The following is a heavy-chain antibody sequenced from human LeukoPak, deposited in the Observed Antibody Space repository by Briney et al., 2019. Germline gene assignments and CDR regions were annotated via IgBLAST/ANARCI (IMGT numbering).Heavy chain of an antibody. J-gene: IGHJ3*02. V-gene: IGHV4-4*09. CDR1: GGSISSYY. Sequence: SETLSLTCTVSGGSISSYYWSWIRQPPGKGLEWIGYIYTSGSTNYNPSLKSRVTISVDTYKNQFSLKLSSVTAADTAVYYCARQIPGDAFDIWGQGTMVTVSS. CDR2: IYTSGST. CDR3: ARQIPGDAFDI. D-gene: IGHD2-21*01.